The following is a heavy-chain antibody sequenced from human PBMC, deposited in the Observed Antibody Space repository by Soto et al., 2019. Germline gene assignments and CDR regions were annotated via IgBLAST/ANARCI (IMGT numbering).Heavy chain of an antibody. CDR1: GGSFSGFY. Sequence: SETLSLTCAVYGGSFSGFYWSWIRQSPGKGLEWIGEIYHRGNTNYNPSLKTRVSISVDTSKNQFPLNLTSVTAADTAVYYCARAHSTTVITLKWGAMDFWGQGTTVTVSS. CDR3: ARAHSTTVITLKWGAMDF. J-gene: IGHJ6*02. V-gene: IGHV4-34*01. CDR2: IYHRGNT. D-gene: IGHD3-22*01.